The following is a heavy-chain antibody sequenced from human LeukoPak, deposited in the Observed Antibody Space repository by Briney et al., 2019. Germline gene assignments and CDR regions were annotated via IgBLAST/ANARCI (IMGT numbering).Heavy chain of an antibody. J-gene: IGHJ4*02. CDR2: INYSGNT. D-gene: IGHD1-1*01. Sequence: SETLSLTCTVSGGSVSSSDYYWGWIRQPPGKGLEWIGSINYSGNTYYNPSLKNRVTISVDTSKNQFSLKLSSVAAADTAVYYCARSLSTTGLRWGQGTLVTVSS. V-gene: IGHV4-39*01. CDR3: ARSLSTTGLR. CDR1: GGSVSSSDYY.